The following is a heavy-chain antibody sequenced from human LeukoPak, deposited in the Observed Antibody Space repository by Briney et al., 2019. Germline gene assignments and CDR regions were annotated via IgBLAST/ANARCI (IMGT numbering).Heavy chain of an antibody. J-gene: IGHJ4*02. D-gene: IGHD5-18*01. Sequence: PSETLSPTCAVYGGSFSGYYWSWIRQPPGKGLEWIGEINHSGSTNYNPSLKGRVTISVDTSKNQFSLKLSSVTAADTAVYYCARADQYSYGYFDYWGQGTLVTVSS. CDR2: INHSGST. V-gene: IGHV4-34*01. CDR3: ARADQYSYGYFDY. CDR1: GGSFSGYY.